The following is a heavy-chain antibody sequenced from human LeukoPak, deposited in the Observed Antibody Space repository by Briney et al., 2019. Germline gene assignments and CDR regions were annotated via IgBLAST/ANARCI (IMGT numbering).Heavy chain of an antibody. CDR1: GGPIDHMNYY. J-gene: IGHJ4*02. CDR3: ARASGRYFDWLQGLFDY. D-gene: IGHD3-9*01. Sequence: SETLSLTCTVSGGPIDHMNYYWGWIHRAPGKGLEWIGSIYYSGSTYYNPSLKSRVTMLIDTSKNQFSLNLNSVTAADTAVYFCARASGRYFDWLQGLFDYWGQGSLVTVSS. CDR2: IYYSGST. V-gene: IGHV4-39*07.